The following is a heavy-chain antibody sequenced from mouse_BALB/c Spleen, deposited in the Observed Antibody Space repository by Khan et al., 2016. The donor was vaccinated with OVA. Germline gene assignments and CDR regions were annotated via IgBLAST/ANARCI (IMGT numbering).Heavy chain of an antibody. CDR3: AREGTGAWFVY. CDR2: INPSSGYT. Sequence: VELVESGAELARPGASVKMSCKASGYTFTSYTMHWVKQRPGQGLEWIGYINPSSGYTNYNQKFKDKATLTADKSSSTAYMQLSSLTSEDSAVYYCAREGTGAWFVYWGQGTLVTVSA. D-gene: IGHD4-1*01. J-gene: IGHJ3*01. V-gene: IGHV1-4*01. CDR1: GYTFTSYT.